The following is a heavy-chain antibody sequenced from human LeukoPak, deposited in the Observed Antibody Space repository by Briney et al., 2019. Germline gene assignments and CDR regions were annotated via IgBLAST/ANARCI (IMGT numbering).Heavy chain of an antibody. J-gene: IGHJ4*02. CDR3: AREGSSWYGIDY. Sequence: PGGSLRLSCEASGFSFSDYEMNWVRQAPGQGLEWVSYISSSGATIYYADSVRGRITVSRDNAKNSLYLQMDSLRAEDTAIYYCAREGSSWYGIDYWGQGTLVTVSP. CDR2: ISSSGATI. V-gene: IGHV3-48*03. CDR1: GFSFSDYE. D-gene: IGHD6-13*01.